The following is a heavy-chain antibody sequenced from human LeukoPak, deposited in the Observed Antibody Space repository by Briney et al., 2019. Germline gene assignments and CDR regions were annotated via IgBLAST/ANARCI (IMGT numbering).Heavy chain of an antibody. V-gene: IGHV3-23*01. Sequence: GGSLRLSCAASEFTFSSYAMNWVRQAPGKGLEWVSVISGSGGSTYRADSVKGRFTISRDNSKNTLYMQMNSLRAEDTAVYYCAKAAYSAYSSDAFDIWGQGTMVTVSS. J-gene: IGHJ3*02. D-gene: IGHD5-12*01. CDR1: EFTFSSYA. CDR2: ISGSGGST. CDR3: AKAAYSAYSSDAFDI.